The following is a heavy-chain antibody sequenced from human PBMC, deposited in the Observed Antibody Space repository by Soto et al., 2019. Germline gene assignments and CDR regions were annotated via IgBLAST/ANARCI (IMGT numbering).Heavy chain of an antibody. V-gene: IGHV3-11*01. D-gene: IGHD3-3*01. J-gene: IGHJ6*02. CDR1: GFTFSDFS. CDR2: ISSSGSIK. Sequence: QVQLVESGGGLVKPGGSLRLSCAAYGFTFSDFSLSRIRQAPGKGLEWVSYISSSGSIKYYADSVKGRFTIARDNAKNSLYLQINSLRAEDTAVYYCASFGASPNYSYYDMDVWGQGTTVTVSS. CDR3: ASFGASPNYSYYDMDV.